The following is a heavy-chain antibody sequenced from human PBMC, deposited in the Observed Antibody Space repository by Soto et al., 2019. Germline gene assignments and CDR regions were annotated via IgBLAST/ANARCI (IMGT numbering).Heavy chain of an antibody. V-gene: IGHV4-39*01. J-gene: IGHJ4*02. Sequence: QLQLQESGPGLVKPSETLSLTCAVSGGSISRSYFYWGWIRQPPGKGLEWIGSIHYSANTYYNPTLKSRVIISVDTSNDQFSLRLSSVTAADTAVYYCARLTAYGRGDADYWGQGTLVTVSS. CDR3: ARLTAYGRGDADY. D-gene: IGHD1-20*01. CDR1: GGSISRSYFY. CDR2: IHYSANT.